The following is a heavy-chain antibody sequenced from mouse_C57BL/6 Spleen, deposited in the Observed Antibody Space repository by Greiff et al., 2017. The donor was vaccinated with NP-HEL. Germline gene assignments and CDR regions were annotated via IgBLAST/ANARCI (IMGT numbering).Heavy chain of an antibody. Sequence: VQLQQSGAELVKPGASVKISCKASGYAFSSYWMNWVKQRPGKGLEWIGQIYPGDGDTNYNGKFKGKATLTADKSSSTAYMQLSSLTAEDSAVYFCARRRGGGYYAMDYWGQGTSVTVSS. V-gene: IGHV1-80*01. J-gene: IGHJ4*01. CDR3: ARRRGGGYYAMDY. CDR2: IYPGDGDT. D-gene: IGHD1-1*02. CDR1: GYAFSSYW.